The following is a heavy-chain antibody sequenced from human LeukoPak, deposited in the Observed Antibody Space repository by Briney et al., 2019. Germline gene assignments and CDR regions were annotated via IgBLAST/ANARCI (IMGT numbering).Heavy chain of an antibody. CDR1: GFTFSSYG. D-gene: IGHD4-17*01. J-gene: IGHJ4*02. V-gene: IGHV3-30*18. CDR2: ISYDGSNK. CDR3: AKAQFYGDYPRPFDH. Sequence: GRSLRLSCAVSGFTFSSYGMHWVRQAPGKELEWVEVISYDGSNKYYADSVKGRFTISRDNSKNTLYLQMNSLRAEDTAVYYCAKAQFYGDYPRPFDHWGQGNLVTVSS.